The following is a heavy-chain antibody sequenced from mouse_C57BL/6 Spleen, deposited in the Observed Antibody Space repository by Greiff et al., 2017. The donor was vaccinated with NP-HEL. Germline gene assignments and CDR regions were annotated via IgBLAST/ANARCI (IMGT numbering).Heavy chain of an antibody. CDR3: ARPDYGSSYVNWYFDV. D-gene: IGHD1-1*01. V-gene: IGHV5-17*01. J-gene: IGHJ1*03. Sequence: EVQVVESGGGLVKPGGSLKLSCAASGFTFSDYGMHWVRQAPEKGLEWVAYISSGSSTIYYADTVKGRFTISRDNAKNTLFLQITSLRSEDTAMYYCARPDYGSSYVNWYFDVWGTGTTVTVSS. CDR1: GFTFSDYG. CDR2: ISSGSSTI.